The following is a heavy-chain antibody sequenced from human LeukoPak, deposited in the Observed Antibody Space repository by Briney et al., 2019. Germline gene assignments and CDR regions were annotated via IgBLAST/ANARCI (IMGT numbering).Heavy chain of an antibody. CDR3: ARVDIVVVPAANPSGYYYYGIDV. V-gene: IGHV3-21*01. CDR2: ISSSSSYI. CDR1: GFTFSSYS. Sequence: GGSLRLSCAASGFTFSSYSMNWVRQAPGKGLEWVSSISSSSSYIYYADSVKGRFTISRDNAKNSLYLQMNSLRAEDTAVYYCARVDIVVVPAANPSGYYYYGIDVWGQGTTVTVSS. J-gene: IGHJ6*02. D-gene: IGHD2-2*03.